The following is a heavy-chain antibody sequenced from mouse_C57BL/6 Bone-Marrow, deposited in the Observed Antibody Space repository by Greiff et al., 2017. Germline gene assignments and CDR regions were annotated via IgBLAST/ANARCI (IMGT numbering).Heavy chain of an antibody. CDR2: IRLKSDNYAT. D-gene: IGHD1-1*01. CDR1: GFTFSNYW. CDR3: TGGVRQYYFDY. Sequence: DVMLVESGGGLVQPGGSMKLSCVASGFTFSNYWMNWVRQSPEKGLEWVAQIRLKSDNYATHYAESVKGRFTISRDDSKSSVYLQMNNLRAEDTGIYYCTGGVRQYYFDYWGQGTTLTVSS. J-gene: IGHJ2*01. V-gene: IGHV6-3*01.